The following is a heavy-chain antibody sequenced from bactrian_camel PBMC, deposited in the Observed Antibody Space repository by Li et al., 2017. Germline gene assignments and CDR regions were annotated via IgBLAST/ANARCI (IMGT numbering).Heavy chain of an antibody. Sequence: SGNLYNLNCLGWFRQAPGMEREQVAVFIYTFHRTTRYADSVKGRFTITKDNAENTLYLQMASLKPEDTAMYYCAAVTEPWMYCNFGEEFGLWGQGTQVTVS. D-gene: IGHD1*01. CDR3: AAVTEPWMYCNFGEEFGL. CDR1: GNLYNLNC. J-gene: IGHJ6*01. V-gene: IGHV3S54*01. CDR2: IYTFHRTT.